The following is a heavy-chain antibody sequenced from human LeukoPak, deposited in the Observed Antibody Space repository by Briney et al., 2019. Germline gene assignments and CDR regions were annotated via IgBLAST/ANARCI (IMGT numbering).Heavy chain of an antibody. Sequence: PSETLSLTCTVSGDSINDHYWSWIRQPPGEGLEWIAYIYSSVSTDYNPSLKSRVTISVDTSKNQFSLKLSSVAAADTAVYYCARDRSRWDLLPFDSWGQGTLVTVSS. J-gene: IGHJ4*02. CDR2: IYSSVST. CDR3: ARDRSRWDLLPFDS. V-gene: IGHV4-59*11. D-gene: IGHD1-26*01. CDR1: GDSINDHY.